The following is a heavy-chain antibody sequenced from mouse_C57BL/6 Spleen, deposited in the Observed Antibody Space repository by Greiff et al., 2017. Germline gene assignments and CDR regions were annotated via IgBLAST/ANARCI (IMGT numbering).Heavy chain of an antibody. CDR2: IHPNSGST. V-gene: IGHV1-64*01. J-gene: IGHJ2*01. D-gene: IGHD3-2*02. Sequence: VQLQQPGAELVKPGASVKLSCKASGYTFTSYWMHWVKQRPGQGLEWIGKIHPNSGSTNYTEKFKSKATLTVDKSSSTAYRQLSILTAEDAAVYYCARGETAQATYDWGQGTTLTVSS. CDR3: ARGETAQATYD. CDR1: GYTFTSYW.